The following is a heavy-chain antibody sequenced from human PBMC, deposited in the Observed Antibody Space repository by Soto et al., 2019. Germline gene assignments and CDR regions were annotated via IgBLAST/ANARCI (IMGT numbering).Heavy chain of an antibody. CDR1: GFTFSSYA. J-gene: IGHJ4*02. D-gene: IGHD6-13*01. V-gene: IGHV3-23*01. CDR2: VSGSGGST. CDR3: AKVSSSWFADLLDY. Sequence: PGGSLRLSCAASGFTFSSYAMTWVRQAPGKGLEWVSAVSGSGGSTYYADSVKGRFTISRDNSKNTLYLQMNSLRAEDTAVYYCAKVSSSWFADLLDYWGQGTLVTVSS.